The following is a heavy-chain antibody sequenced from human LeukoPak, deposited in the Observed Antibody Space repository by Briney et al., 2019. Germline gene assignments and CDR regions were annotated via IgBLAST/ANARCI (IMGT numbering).Heavy chain of an antibody. CDR2: IYSGGST. D-gene: IGHD4-23*01. V-gene: IGHV3-53*01. Sequence: PGGSLRLSCAASGFTVSSSFMSWVRQAPGRGLEWVSVIYSGGSTYYADSVKGRFTVSRDNSMNTVSLQMNSLRAEDTAVYYCARGADRWNYFDYWGQGTLVTVSS. CDR1: GFTVSSSF. CDR3: ARGADRWNYFDY. J-gene: IGHJ4*02.